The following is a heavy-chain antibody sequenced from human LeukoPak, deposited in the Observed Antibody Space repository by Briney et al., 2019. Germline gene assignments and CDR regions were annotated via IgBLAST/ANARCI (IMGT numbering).Heavy chain of an antibody. CDR1: GDSITSGRYY. V-gene: IGHV4-61*01. J-gene: IGHJ6*03. CDR2: IYYSGST. D-gene: IGHD2-2*01. CDR3: ARSSSTSRNYYYYYMDV. Sequence: SQTLSLTCTVSGDSITSGRYYWSWIRQPPGKGLEWIGYIYYSGSTNYNPSLKSRVTISVDTSKNQFSLKLSSVTAADTAVYYCARSSSTSRNYYYYYMDVWGKGTTVTISS.